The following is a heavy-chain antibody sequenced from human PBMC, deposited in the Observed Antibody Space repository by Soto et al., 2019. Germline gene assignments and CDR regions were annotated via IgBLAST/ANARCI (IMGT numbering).Heavy chain of an antibody. CDR2: IYPGGVNI. V-gene: IGHV1-46*01. CDR3: VTDRGPPYSSSWYGILFLC. Sequence: ASVKVSCKAIGYSFTSHYMHWVRQAPGQRLEWMGTIYPGGVNIGYAQKFKGIVTMTKDTSTSTVYMELSSLRSEDTAVYYCVTDRGPPYSSSWYGILFLCWGQGTLVTVSS. J-gene: IGHJ4*02. D-gene: IGHD6-13*01. CDR1: GYSFTSHY.